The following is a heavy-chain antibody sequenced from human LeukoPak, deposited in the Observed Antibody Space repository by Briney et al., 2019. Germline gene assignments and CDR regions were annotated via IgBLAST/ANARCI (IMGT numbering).Heavy chain of an antibody. Sequence: GGSLRLSCAASGFTFSTYSMNWVRQAPGKGLEWVSSISSSSSYIYYADSVKGRFTISRDNAKNSLYLQMNSLRAEDTAAYYCARPYGSGSFDYWGQGTLVTVSS. D-gene: IGHD3-10*01. CDR1: GFTFSTYS. CDR3: ARPYGSGSFDY. CDR2: ISSSSSYI. V-gene: IGHV3-21*01. J-gene: IGHJ4*02.